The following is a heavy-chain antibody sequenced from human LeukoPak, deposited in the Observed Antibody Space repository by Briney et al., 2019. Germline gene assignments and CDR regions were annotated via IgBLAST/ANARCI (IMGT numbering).Heavy chain of an antibody. D-gene: IGHD1-26*01. Sequence: GASVKVSCKASGYTFSSYAISWVRQAPGQGLEWMGWMSTSNGNTNYAQKLQGRVTMTTDTSTSTAYMELRSLRSDDTAVYYCAKDNPRVVGDTATFDPWGQGTLVTVSS. J-gene: IGHJ5*02. V-gene: IGHV1-18*01. CDR3: AKDNPRVVGDTATFDP. CDR2: MSTSNGNT. CDR1: GYTFSSYA.